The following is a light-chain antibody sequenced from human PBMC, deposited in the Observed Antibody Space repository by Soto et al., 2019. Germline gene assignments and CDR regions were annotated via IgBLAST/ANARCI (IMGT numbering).Light chain of an antibody. CDR2: DAS. J-gene: IGKJ1*01. CDR1: QDISNY. Sequence: DIQMTQSPSSLSASVGDRVTITCQASQDISNYLNWYQQKPGKAPKLLIYDASNLETGVPSRFSGSESGTEFTLTISSLQPDDFATYYCQQYNSYPWTFGQGTKVDIK. CDR3: QQYNSYPWT. V-gene: IGKV1-33*01.